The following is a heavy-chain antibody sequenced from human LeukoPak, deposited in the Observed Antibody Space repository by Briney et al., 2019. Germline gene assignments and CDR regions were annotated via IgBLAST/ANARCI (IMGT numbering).Heavy chain of an antibody. V-gene: IGHV4-39*07. CDR1: DGSISSRSYY. CDR2: IYYSGST. Sequence: SETLSLTCTVSDGSISSRSYYWGWIRQPPGKGLEWIGSIYYSGSTYYNPSLKSRVTISVDTSKNQFSLKLSSVTAADTAVYYCARNRGGPSIVATIIGGFDYWGQGTLVTVSS. D-gene: IGHD5-12*01. CDR3: ARNRGGPSIVATIIGGFDY. J-gene: IGHJ4*02.